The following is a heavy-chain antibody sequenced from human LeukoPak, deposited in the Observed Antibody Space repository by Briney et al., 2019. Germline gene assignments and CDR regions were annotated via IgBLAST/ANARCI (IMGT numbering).Heavy chain of an antibody. V-gene: IGHV3-11*01. CDR1: GFIFSDYY. D-gene: IGHD3-10*01. CDR3: ATYYDSGRTY. J-gene: IGHJ4*02. CDR2: INDISTTI. Sequence: GGSLRLSCAGSGFIFSDYYMSWIRQAPGKGLEWVSYINDISTTIYYADSAKGRSTVSRDNAKSSLYLQMNSLRAEDTAVYYCATYYDSGRTYWGQGTLVTVSP.